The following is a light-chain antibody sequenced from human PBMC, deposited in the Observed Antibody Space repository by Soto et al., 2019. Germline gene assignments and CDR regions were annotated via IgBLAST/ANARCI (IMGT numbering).Light chain of an antibody. V-gene: IGLV2-11*01. J-gene: IGLJ2*01. CDR2: DVS. CDR3: CSYAGSYTFEVV. CDR1: SSDVGVYNY. Sequence: QSALTQPRSVSGSPGQSVTISCTGTSSDVGVYNYVSWYQQHPGKAPKLMIYDVSKRPSGVPDRFSGSKSVNTASLTISGLQAEDEADYYCCSYAGSYTFEVVFGGGTKVTVL.